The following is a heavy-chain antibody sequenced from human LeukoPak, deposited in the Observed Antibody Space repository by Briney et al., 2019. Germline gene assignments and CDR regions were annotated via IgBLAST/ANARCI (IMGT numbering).Heavy chain of an antibody. D-gene: IGHD6-19*01. J-gene: IGHJ3*01. CDR1: GYTFSRYY. Sequence: ASVNDSCKASGYTFSRYYMHWVRQPPGQGLEWMGWINPNSGGTNYAQKFQGRVTMTRDTSISTAYMELSRLRSDDTAVYYCASPRLVPLDAFDLWGQGTMVTVSS. V-gene: IGHV1-2*02. CDR2: INPNSGGT. CDR3: ASPRLVPLDAFDL.